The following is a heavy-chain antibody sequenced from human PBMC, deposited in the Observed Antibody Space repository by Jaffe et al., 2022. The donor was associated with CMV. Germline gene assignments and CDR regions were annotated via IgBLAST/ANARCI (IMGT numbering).Heavy chain of an antibody. Sequence: QLQLQESGPGLVKPSETLSLTCTVSGGSISSSSYYWGWIRQPPGKGLEWIGSIYYSGSTYYNPSLKSRVTISVDTSKNQFSLKLSSVTAADTAVYYCARHGSNGSGRSSWYFDLWGRGTLVTVSS. J-gene: IGHJ2*01. CDR2: IYYSGST. CDR1: GGSISSSSYY. CDR3: ARHGSNGSGRSSWYFDL. D-gene: IGHD3-10*01. V-gene: IGHV4-39*01.